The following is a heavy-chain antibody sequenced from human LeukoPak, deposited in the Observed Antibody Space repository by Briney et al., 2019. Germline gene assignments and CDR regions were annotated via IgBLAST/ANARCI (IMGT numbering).Heavy chain of an antibody. Sequence: GASVKVSCKASGYTFTGYYMHWVRQAPGQGLEWMGWINPNSGGTNYAQKFQGRVTLTTDTSTSTAYMEVKRLRYDDTAVYYCARDSVGATSPLDYWGQGTLVTVSS. CDR3: ARDSVGATSPLDY. CDR1: GYTFTGYY. J-gene: IGHJ4*02. D-gene: IGHD1-26*01. V-gene: IGHV1-2*02. CDR2: INPNSGGT.